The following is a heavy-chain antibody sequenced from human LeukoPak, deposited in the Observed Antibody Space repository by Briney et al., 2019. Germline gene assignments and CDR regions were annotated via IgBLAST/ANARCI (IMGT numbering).Heavy chain of an antibody. CDR3: ARRREFDWIYGMDV. CDR2: IYYSGST. CDR1: GGSISSYY. J-gene: IGHJ6*02. V-gene: IGHV4-59*01. Sequence: SETLSLTCTVSGGSISSYYWSWIRQPPGKGLEWIGYIYYSGSTNYNPSLKSRVTISVDTSKNQFSLKLSSVTAADTAVYYCARRREFDWIYGMDVWGQGTTVTVSS. D-gene: IGHD3-9*01.